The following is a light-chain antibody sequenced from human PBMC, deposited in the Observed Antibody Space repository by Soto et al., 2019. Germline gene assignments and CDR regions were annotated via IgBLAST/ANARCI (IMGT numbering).Light chain of an antibody. V-gene: IGKV3-20*01. Sequence: EIVLTQSPGTLSLSPGERATLSCRASQSVSSSYLAWYQQKPGQAPRLLIYGASNRDTGIPDRFSGSGSGTDVTLTISRLETEDFAVYYCQQYGTSPLTFGGGTKVEIK. CDR2: GAS. CDR3: QQYGTSPLT. J-gene: IGKJ4*01. CDR1: QSVSSSY.